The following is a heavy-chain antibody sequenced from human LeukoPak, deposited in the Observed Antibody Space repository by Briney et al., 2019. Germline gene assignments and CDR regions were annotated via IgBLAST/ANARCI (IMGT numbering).Heavy chain of an antibody. CDR2: INPSSGGT. J-gene: IGHJ4*02. V-gene: IGHV1-2*02. CDR3: AGRPDTSMVAIFDY. D-gene: IGHD5-18*01. CDR1: GYTFTGYY. Sequence: ASVKVSCKASGYTFTGYYVHWVRQAPGQGLEWMGWINPSSGGTNYAQKFQGRVTMTEDTSISTAYMELSRLSSDDTAVYFCAGRPDTSMVAIFDYWGQGTLVTISS.